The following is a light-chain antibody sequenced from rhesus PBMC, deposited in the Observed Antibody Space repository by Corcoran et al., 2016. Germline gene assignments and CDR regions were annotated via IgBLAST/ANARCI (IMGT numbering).Light chain of an antibody. J-gene: IGKJ3*01. Sequence: DIQMTQSPSSLSASVGDTVTITCQASQGISKYLAWYQQKPGKAPKLRSYDASTLQSGVPSRLRGSGSWTECTLPISSPQPEDFATYYCQQHNSYPFTFGPGTKLDIK. CDR2: DAS. CDR1: QGISKY. V-gene: IGKV1-33*02. CDR3: QQHNSYPFT.